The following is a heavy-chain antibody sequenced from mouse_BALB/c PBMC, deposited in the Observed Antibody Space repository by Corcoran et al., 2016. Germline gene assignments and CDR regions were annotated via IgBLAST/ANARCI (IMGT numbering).Heavy chain of an antibody. CDR3: ARSGTAWFAY. CDR2: IDPANGNT. J-gene: IGHJ3*01. D-gene: IGHD4-1*01. V-gene: IGHV14-3*02. Sequence: EVQLQQSGAELVKPGASVKLSCTASGFNIKDTYMHWVKQRPEQGLEWIGRIDPANGNTQYDPKFQGKATITADTSSNTAYLQLSSLTSDDTAGEYCARSGTAWFAYWGQGTLVTVSA. CDR1: GFNIKDTY.